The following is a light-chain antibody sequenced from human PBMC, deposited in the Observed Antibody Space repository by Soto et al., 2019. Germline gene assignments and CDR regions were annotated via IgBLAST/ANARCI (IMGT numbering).Light chain of an antibody. Sequence: DIQMTQSPSTLSSSVGDRVTITCRASHSISVWLAWYQQKPGKAPKLLIYQASTLESGVPSRFSGRGSGTDFTLTISSLQPDDFATYYRQQYYTYPYTFGQGTKVDIK. CDR1: HSISVW. J-gene: IGKJ2*01. V-gene: IGKV1-5*03. CDR3: QQYYTYPYT. CDR2: QAS.